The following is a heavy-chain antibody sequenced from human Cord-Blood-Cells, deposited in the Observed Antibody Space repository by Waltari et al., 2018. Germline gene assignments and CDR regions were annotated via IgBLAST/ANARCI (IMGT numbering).Heavy chain of an antibody. CDR1: GDTFSSYA. D-gene: IGHD3-10*01. J-gene: IGHJ4*02. CDR2: INPIFGTA. Sequence: VQLAQSGAEVKKPGSSGKVSCKASGDTFSSYAISWVRPAPGQGLGWMGGINPIFGTANYAQKFQGRVTITADESTSTAYMELSSLGSEDTAVYYCARDQGGYYYGAGSGTFDYWGQGTLVTVSS. V-gene: IGHV1-69*01. CDR3: ARDQGGYYYGAGSGTFDY.